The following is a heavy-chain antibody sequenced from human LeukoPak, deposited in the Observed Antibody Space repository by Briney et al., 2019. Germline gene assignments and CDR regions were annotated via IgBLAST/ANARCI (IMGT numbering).Heavy chain of an antibody. CDR1: GFTFSNAW. CDR2: IKSKTDGGTT. J-gene: IGHJ6*03. Sequence: GGSLRLSCAASGFTFSNAWMSWVRQAPGKGLEWVGRIKSKTDGGTTDYAAPVKGRFTISRDDSKNTLYLQMNSLRAEDTAVYYCAKGRYCSGGSCYRVYYYYYMDVWGKGTTVTVSS. D-gene: IGHD2-15*01. CDR3: AKGRYCSGGSCYRVYYYYYMDV. V-gene: IGHV3-15*01.